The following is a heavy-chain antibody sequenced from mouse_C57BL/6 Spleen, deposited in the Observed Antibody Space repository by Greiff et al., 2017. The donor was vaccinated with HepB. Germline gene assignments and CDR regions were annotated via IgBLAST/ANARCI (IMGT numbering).Heavy chain of an antibody. D-gene: IGHD4-1*01. CDR3: ARSRAGKVYFDV. CDR2: INPSNGGT. Sequence: VQLQQSGTELVKPGASVKLSCKASGYTFTSYWMHWVKQRPGQGLEWIGNINPSNGGTNYNEKFKSKATLTVDKSSSTAYMQLSSLTSEDSAVYYCARSRAGKVYFDVWGTRTTVTVSS. V-gene: IGHV1-53*01. CDR1: GYTFTSYW. J-gene: IGHJ1*03.